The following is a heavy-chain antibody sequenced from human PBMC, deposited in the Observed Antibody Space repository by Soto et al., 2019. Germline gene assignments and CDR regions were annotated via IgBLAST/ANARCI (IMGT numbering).Heavy chain of an antibody. V-gene: IGHV3-21*01. CDR3: ARYANGLDY. CDR2: ISSSGSHM. Sequence: EVQLVESGGGLVKPGGSLRHSCAASGFTFSGYTMNWVRQAPGKGLEWVSSISSSGSHMYYADSVRGRFTISRDNAKNSLYLQMNGLRGEDTAGYYCARYANGLDYWGQGTRVTVSS. J-gene: IGHJ4*02. D-gene: IGHD1-1*01. CDR1: GFTFSGYT.